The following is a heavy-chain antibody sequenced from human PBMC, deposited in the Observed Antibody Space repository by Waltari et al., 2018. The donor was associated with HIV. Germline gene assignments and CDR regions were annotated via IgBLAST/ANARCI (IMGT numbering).Heavy chain of an antibody. CDR2: IRYDGSKK. Sequence: QVQLVGSGGGVVQPGGPLRLSGAGSGFPFSSSGMDWVRQAPGKGLEWVTFIRYDGSKKHYADSVKGRFTISRDNSDNTLYLEMNSLRTEDTAVYYCATNIVVAATGTFDYWGQGTRVIVTA. CDR3: ATNIVVAATGTFDY. V-gene: IGHV3-30*02. D-gene: IGHD2-15*01. J-gene: IGHJ4*02. CDR1: GFPFSSSG.